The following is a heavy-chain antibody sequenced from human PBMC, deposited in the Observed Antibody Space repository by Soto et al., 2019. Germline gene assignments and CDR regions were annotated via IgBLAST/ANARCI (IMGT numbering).Heavy chain of an antibody. Sequence: ASLKVSCYTSGYTFSSYSINWVRQPSGQGLEWMAWISTCSGNTHYAERVQGRVTVTLDKSARTAFMEMRGLTSDDTAVYYCARDNGYYDLWGQGTLGTVSS. CDR2: ISTCSGNT. V-gene: IGHV1-18*04. CDR3: ARDNGYYDL. CDR1: GYTFSSYS. J-gene: IGHJ4*02.